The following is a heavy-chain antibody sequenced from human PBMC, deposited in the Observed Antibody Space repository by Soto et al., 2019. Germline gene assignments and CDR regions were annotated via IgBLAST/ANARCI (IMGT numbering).Heavy chain of an antibody. CDR2: IWFAGGHI. Sequence: PGGSLRLSCAASGFTFSNYGMHWVRQTPGRGLEWVAVIWFAGGHIEYGESVKGRFTVSRDNSKNTLYLQMNSLRAEDTAVYYCARQKGAPFTIFGVVSHPYYYYGMDVWGQGTTVTVSS. J-gene: IGHJ6*02. CDR3: ARQKGAPFTIFGVVSHPYYYYGMDV. CDR1: GFTFSNYG. V-gene: IGHV3-33*01. D-gene: IGHD3-3*01.